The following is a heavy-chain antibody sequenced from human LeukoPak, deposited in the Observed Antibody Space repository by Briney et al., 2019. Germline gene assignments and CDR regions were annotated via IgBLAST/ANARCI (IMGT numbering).Heavy chain of an antibody. Sequence: GGSLGLSCAASGFIFSTYNMNWVRQAPGKGLEWVSYMSSGSTTRYYADSVEGRFTISRDNAKNSLYLQMNSLRAEDTAVYYCARESGSYYSSDYWGQGTLVTVSS. CDR3: ARESGSYYSSDY. J-gene: IGHJ4*02. D-gene: IGHD1-26*01. V-gene: IGHV3-48*04. CDR1: GFIFSTYN. CDR2: MSSGSTTR.